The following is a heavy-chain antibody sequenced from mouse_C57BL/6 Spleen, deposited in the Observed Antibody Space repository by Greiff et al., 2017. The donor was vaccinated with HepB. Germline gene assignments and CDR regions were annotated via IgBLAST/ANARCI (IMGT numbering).Heavy chain of an antibody. CDR2: ISYDGSN. D-gene: IGHD4-1*01. J-gene: IGHJ3*01. CDR1: GYSITSGYY. Sequence: VQLKESGPGLVKPSQSLSLTCSVTGYSITSGYYWNWIRQFPGNKLEWMGYISYDGSNNYNPSLKNRISITRDTSKNQFFLKLNSVTTEDTATYYCARDGTGTAWFAYWGQGTLVTVSA. V-gene: IGHV3-6*01. CDR3: ARDGTGTAWFAY.